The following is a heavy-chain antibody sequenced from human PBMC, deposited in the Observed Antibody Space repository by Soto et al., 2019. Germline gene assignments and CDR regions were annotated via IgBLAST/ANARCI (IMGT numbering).Heavy chain of an antibody. V-gene: IGHV3-7*01. CDR3: ARAYCSGGSCHASYYFDY. CDR1: GFTFSSYW. CDR2: IKQDGSEK. Sequence: GGSLRLSCAASGFTFSSYWMSWVRQAPGKGLEWVANIKQDGSEKYYVDSVKGRFTISRDNAKNSLYLQMNSLRAEDTAVYYCARAYCSGGSCHASYYFDYWGQGTLVTVSS. J-gene: IGHJ4*02. D-gene: IGHD2-15*01.